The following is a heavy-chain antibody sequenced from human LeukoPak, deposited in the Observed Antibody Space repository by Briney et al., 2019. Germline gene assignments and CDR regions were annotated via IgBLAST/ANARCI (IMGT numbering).Heavy chain of an antibody. Sequence: SGTLSLTCAVYGGSYSGYYWSWVRQPPGKGLEWIGEIHYSGATNYKPSLKSRATILGDTSKNQISLKLTSVTAAGTALYYCARGRPGTGNYYFDLWGRGTLVTVSS. V-gene: IGHV4-34*01. D-gene: IGHD1-7*01. J-gene: IGHJ2*01. CDR3: ARGRPGTGNYYFDL. CDR2: IHYSGAT. CDR1: GGSYSGYY.